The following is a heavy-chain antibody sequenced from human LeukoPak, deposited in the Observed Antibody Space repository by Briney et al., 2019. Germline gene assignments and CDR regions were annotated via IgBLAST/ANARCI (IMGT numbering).Heavy chain of an antibody. CDR3: ARRWADYDILTGYYSGNYFDD. J-gene: IGHJ4*02. CDR2: ISYDGSNK. Sequence: GRSLRLSCAASGFTFSSYAMHWVRQAPGKGLEWVAVISYDGSNKYYADSVKGRFTISRDNSKNTLYLQMNSLRAEDTAVYYCARRWADYDILTGYYSGNYFDDWGQGTLVTVSS. V-gene: IGHV3-30-3*01. CDR1: GFTFSSYA. D-gene: IGHD3-9*01.